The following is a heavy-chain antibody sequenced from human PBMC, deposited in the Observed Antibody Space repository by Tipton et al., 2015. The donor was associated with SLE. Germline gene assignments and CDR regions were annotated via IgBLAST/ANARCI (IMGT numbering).Heavy chain of an antibody. CDR1: GFTFNSYT. J-gene: IGHJ4*02. D-gene: IGHD6-13*01. V-gene: IGHV3-30-3*01. Sequence: SLRLSCAASGFTFNSYTMHWVRQAPGKGLEWVAVISYDGSNKYYADSVKGRFTISRDNSKNTLYLQMNSLRAEDTAVYYCARYSTWSDPFDYWGQGTLVTVSS. CDR3: ARYSTWSDPFDY. CDR2: ISYDGSNK.